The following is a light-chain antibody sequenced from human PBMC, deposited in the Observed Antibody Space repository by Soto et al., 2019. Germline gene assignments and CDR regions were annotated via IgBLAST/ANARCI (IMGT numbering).Light chain of an antibody. V-gene: IGKV1-39*01. J-gene: IGKJ2*01. Sequence: IHMTQSPSSLSASVGERVTITCRASQRITTYLNWYQHKPGEAPKLLISTSGTLQRGVPSRFTSSGPGTDFTLTITVLQRADVATYFCQQTYTTPYTFRQGTKLEIK. CDR1: QRITTY. CDR3: QQTYTTPYT. CDR2: TSG.